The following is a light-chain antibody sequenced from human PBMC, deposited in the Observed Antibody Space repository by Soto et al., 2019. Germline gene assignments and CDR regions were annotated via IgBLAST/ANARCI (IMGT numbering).Light chain of an antibody. J-gene: IGKJ1*01. V-gene: IGKV3-11*01. Sequence: EIVLTQSPATLSLSPGETATLSCRASQSVRNYLAWYQQKPGQAPRLLIYDAPNRATGIPARFSGTGSETDFTLTISSLEPEDFAIYYCQQRSKMPLTFGHGTKVDIK. CDR2: DAP. CDR3: QQRSKMPLT. CDR1: QSVRNY.